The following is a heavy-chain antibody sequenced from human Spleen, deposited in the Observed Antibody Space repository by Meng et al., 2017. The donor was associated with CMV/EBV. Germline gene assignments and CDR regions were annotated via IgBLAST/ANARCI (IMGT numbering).Heavy chain of an antibody. CDR1: GGSIRSCC. D-gene: IGHD6-6*01. CDR3: ARDLRASIAARGFDP. Sequence: AGGSIRSCCWSWIRQPPGKGLEWIGYIYYSGSTNYNPSLKSRVTISVDTSKNQFSLKLSSVTAADTAVYYCARDLRASIAARGFDPWGQGTLVTVSS. V-gene: IGHV4-59*01. J-gene: IGHJ5*02. CDR2: IYYSGST.